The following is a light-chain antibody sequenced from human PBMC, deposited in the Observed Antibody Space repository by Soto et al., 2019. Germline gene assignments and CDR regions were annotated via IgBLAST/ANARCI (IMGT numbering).Light chain of an antibody. CDR2: DAS. CDR3: QKCDYLPI. J-gene: IGKJ3*01. Sequence: DIQMTQSPSSLSASVGDRVTITCQASHDITSYLNWYQHKPGKAPKLLIYDASIFEEGVPSRFSGSGSGTDFTFTISSLQPEDVATYYCQKCDYLPIFGPGTTVDFK. CDR1: HDITSY. V-gene: IGKV1-33*01.